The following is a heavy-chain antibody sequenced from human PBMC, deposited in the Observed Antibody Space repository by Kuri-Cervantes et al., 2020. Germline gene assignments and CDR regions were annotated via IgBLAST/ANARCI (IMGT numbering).Heavy chain of an antibody. CDR1: GGSVSSRNYY. Sequence: SETLSLTCTVSGGSVSSRNYYWSWIRQPPGKGLEWIGYIYYSGSTNYSPSLKSRVTISVDTSKNQFSLKLSSVTAADTAVYYCARDSQYYYDSSGSDAFDIWGQGTMVTVSS. J-gene: IGHJ3*02. CDR2: IYYSGST. V-gene: IGHV4-61*01. CDR3: ARDSQYYYDSSGSDAFDI. D-gene: IGHD3-22*01.